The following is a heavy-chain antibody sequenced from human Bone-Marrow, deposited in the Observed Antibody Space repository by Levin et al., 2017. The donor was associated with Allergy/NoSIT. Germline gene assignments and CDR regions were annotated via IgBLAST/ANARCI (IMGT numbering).Heavy chain of an antibody. V-gene: IGHV1-69*02. J-gene: IGHJ3*02. CDR3: ARSRSGRGVPKDAFDI. Sequence: EASVKVSCKASGGTFSSYTISWVRQAPGQGLEWMGRIIPILGIANYAQKFQGRVTITADKSTSTAYMELSSLRSEDTAVYYCARSRSGRGVPKDAFDIWGQGTMVTVSS. D-gene: IGHD3-10*01. CDR1: GGTFSSYT. CDR2: IIPILGIA.